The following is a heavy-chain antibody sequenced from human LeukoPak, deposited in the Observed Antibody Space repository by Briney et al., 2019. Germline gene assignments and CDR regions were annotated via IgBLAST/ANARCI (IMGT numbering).Heavy chain of an antibody. CDR1: GFTFSSYS. Sequence: GGSLRLSCAASGFTFSSYSMNWVRQAPGKGLEWVSSISSSSSYIYYADSVKGRFTISRDNAKNSLYLQMNSLRAEDTAVYYCARDPGYCSSTRCYDAFDIWGQGTMVTVSS. D-gene: IGHD2-2*03. CDR2: ISSSSSYI. J-gene: IGHJ3*02. CDR3: ARDPGYCSSTRCYDAFDI. V-gene: IGHV3-21*01.